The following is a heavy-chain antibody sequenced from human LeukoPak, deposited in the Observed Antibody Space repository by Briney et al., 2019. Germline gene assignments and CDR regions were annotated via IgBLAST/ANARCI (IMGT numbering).Heavy chain of an antibody. Sequence: ASVKVSCKVSGYTLTELSMHWVRQAPGKGLEWMGGFDPEDGETIYAQKFQGRVTMTEDTPTDTAYMELSSLRSEDTAVYYCATPTYGSGSYLDYWGQGTLATVSS. CDR3: ATPTYGSGSYLDY. CDR1: GYTLTELS. D-gene: IGHD3-10*01. J-gene: IGHJ4*02. CDR2: FDPEDGET. V-gene: IGHV1-24*01.